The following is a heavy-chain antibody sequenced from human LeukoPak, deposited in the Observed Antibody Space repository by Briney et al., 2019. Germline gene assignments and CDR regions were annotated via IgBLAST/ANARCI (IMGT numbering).Heavy chain of an antibody. CDR1: GGSFSGYY. CDR2: INHSGST. Sequence: TTSETLSLTCAVYGGSFSGYYWSWIRQPPGKGLEWIGEINHSGSTNYKPSLKSRVAISVDKSKNQFSLNLNSLTAADTAVYYCARKRGHPDAFDIWGQGTMVTVSS. D-gene: IGHD3-10*01. V-gene: IGHV4-34*01. J-gene: IGHJ3*02. CDR3: ARKRGHPDAFDI.